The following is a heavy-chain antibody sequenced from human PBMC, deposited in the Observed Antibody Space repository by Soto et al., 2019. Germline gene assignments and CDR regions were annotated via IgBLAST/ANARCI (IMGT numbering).Heavy chain of an antibody. CDR2: ISYDGSNK. J-gene: IGHJ4*02. Sequence: QVQLVESGGGVVQPGRSLRLSCAASGFTFISYGMHWVRQAPGKGLEWVAVISYDGSNKYYADSVKGRFTISRDNSKNTLYLQMNSLRAEDTAVYYCAKDSRWLHQFEYLGQETLGTVSS. CDR3: AKDSRWLHQFEY. D-gene: IGHD5-12*01. CDR1: GFTFISYG. V-gene: IGHV3-30*18.